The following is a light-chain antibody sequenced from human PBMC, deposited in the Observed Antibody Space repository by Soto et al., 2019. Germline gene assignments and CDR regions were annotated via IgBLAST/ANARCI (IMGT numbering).Light chain of an antibody. Sequence: QSALTQPRSVSGSPGQSVTISCTGTSSDVGGYNYVSWYQQYPGKAPKLIIYDVSKRPSGVPDRFSGSKSGNTASLTISGLQAEDEADYYCCSYAGSYTLWVFGGGPKLTVL. CDR2: DVS. CDR3: CSYAGSYTLWV. CDR1: SSDVGGYNY. J-gene: IGLJ3*02. V-gene: IGLV2-11*01.